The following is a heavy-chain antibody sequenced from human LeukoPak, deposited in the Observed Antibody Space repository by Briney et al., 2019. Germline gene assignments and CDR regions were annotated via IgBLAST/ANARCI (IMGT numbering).Heavy chain of an antibody. CDR1: GYTFSSDYF. J-gene: IGHJ4*02. D-gene: IGHD3-10*01. CDR3: GGITMVRGAFDY. Sequence: SETLNLTCAASGYTFSSDYFWGWLRPPPGRGLEWIGIIYHSGSTYYNPSLKSRVTISVDTSKNQFSLKLSSVTAADTAVYYGGGITMVRGAFDYWGQGTLVTVSS. V-gene: IGHV4-38-2*01. CDR2: IYHSGST.